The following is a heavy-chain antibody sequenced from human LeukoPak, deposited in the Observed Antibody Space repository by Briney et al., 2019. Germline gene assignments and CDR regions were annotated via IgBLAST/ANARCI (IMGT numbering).Heavy chain of an antibody. J-gene: IGHJ4*02. CDR2: IIPIFGTA. V-gene: IGHV1-69*13. CDR3: ARDRGIAARPLGFDY. CDR1: GYTFTSYA. D-gene: IGHD6-6*01. Sequence: ASVKVSCKASGYTFTSYAISWVRQAPGQGLEWMGGIIPIFGTANYAQKFQGRVTITADESTSTAYMELSSLRSEDTAVYYCARDRGIAARPLGFDYWGQGTLVTVSS.